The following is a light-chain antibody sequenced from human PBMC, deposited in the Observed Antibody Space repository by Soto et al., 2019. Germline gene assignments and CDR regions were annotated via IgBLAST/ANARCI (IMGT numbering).Light chain of an antibody. CDR2: DAS. J-gene: IGKJ1*01. V-gene: IGKV3-20*01. CDR1: QSVSSNY. CDR3: QQYGTSPRT. Sequence: EIVLTQSPGTLSLSPGERATLPCRASQSVSSNYLAWYQQRPGQAPRLLIYDASSRATGVPDRFSGSGSGTDFTLTISRLEPEDFAVYYCQQYGTSPRTFGQGTKVDI.